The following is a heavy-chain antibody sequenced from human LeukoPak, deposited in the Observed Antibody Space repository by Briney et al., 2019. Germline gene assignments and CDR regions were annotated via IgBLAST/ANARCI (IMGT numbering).Heavy chain of an antibody. Sequence: SETLSLTCTVSGGSISSYYWSWIRQPPGKGLEWIGYIYYSGSTNYNPSLKSRVTISVDTSKNQFSLKLSSVTAADTAVYYCARDPPFYYDSSGDQTSGGQGTMVTVSS. D-gene: IGHD3-22*01. J-gene: IGHJ3*01. CDR1: GGSISSYY. CDR3: ARDPPFYYDSSGDQTS. CDR2: IYYSGST. V-gene: IGHV4-59*01.